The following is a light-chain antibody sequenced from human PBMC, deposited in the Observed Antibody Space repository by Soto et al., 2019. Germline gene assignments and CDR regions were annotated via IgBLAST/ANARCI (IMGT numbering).Light chain of an antibody. Sequence: VVTQPPSVSGAPGQRVTISCTGSSFNIGAGYDVHWYQQLPGTAPKLLIYGNNNRPSGVPDRFSGSKSGTSASLAITGLQAEDEADYYCQSYDSSLSGGVFGGGTQLTVL. J-gene: IGLJ7*01. CDR3: QSYDSSLSGGV. CDR2: GNN. V-gene: IGLV1-40*01. CDR1: SFNIGAGYD.